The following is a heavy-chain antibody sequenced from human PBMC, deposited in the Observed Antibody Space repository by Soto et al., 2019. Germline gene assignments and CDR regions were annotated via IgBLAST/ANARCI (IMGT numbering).Heavy chain of an antibody. D-gene: IGHD3-10*01. CDR3: AKAVTLDRGVTSPYNS. V-gene: IGHV3-23*01. Sequence: GGSLRLSCAASGFTFSSYAMSWVRQAPGKGLEWVSSISGGGGSTYYADSVKGRFTLSRDNSNNTVFLQMNSLTADDTAVYYCAKAVTLDRGVTSPYNSWGQGTLVTVSS. CDR2: ISGGGGST. J-gene: IGHJ5*01. CDR1: GFTFSSYA.